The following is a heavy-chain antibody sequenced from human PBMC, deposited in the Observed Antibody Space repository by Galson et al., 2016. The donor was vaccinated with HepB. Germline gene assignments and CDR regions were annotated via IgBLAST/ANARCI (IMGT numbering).Heavy chain of an antibody. J-gene: IGHJ2*01. CDR3: ARGRGGYSSDISAYYYSWYFDL. V-gene: IGHV3-48*02. CDR1: GFTFNSYS. D-gene: IGHD3-22*01. Sequence: SLRLSCAASGFTFNSYSMNWVRQAPGKGLEWVSYISIGSTTIYYADSVKGRFTISRDSAKNSLFLQMNSLRDEGTAVYYCARGRGGYSSDISAYYYSWYFDLWGRGTLVTVSS. CDR2: ISIGSTTI.